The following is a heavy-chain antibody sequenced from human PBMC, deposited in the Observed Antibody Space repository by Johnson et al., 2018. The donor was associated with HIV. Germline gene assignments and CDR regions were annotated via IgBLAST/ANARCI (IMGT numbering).Heavy chain of an antibody. V-gene: IGHV3-NL1*01. CDR3: AKDMRQWELLDAFDM. CDR1: GFTFSSYG. Sequence: QVQLVESGGGVVQPGGSLRLTCAASGFTFSSYGMHWVRQAPGKGLEWVSVIYSGGSTYYADSVKGRFTISRDNSKNTLYLQMNSLRAEDTAVYYCAKDMRQWELLDAFDMWGQGTMVTVSS. CDR2: IYSGGST. J-gene: IGHJ3*02. D-gene: IGHD1-26*01.